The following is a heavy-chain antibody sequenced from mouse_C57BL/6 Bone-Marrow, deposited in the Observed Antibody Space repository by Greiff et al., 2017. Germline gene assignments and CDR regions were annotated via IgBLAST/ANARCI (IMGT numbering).Heavy chain of an antibody. V-gene: IGHV14-4*01. CDR2: IDPENGDT. CDR1: GFNITDDY. Sequence: EVQLVESGAELVRPGASVKLSCTASGFNITDDYMHWVKQRPEQGLEWIGWIDPENGDTEYASKFQGKATITADTSSNTAYLQLSSLTSEDTAVYYGTTNAVLYYYGSSYENAMDYWGQGTSVTVSS. D-gene: IGHD1-1*01. CDR3: TTNAVLYYYGSSYENAMDY. J-gene: IGHJ4*01.